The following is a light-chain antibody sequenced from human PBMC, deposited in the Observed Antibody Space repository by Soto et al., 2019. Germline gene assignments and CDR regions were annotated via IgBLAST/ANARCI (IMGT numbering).Light chain of an antibody. CDR3: QQRSNWRT. Sequence: DIQMTQSPSTLSASVGDRVTITCRASQSISSWLAWYQQKPGKAPKLLIYDASSLESGVPSRFSGSGSGTDFTLTISSLEPEDFAVYYCQQRSNWRTFGQGTKVDIK. V-gene: IGKV1-5*01. J-gene: IGKJ1*01. CDR1: QSISSW. CDR2: DAS.